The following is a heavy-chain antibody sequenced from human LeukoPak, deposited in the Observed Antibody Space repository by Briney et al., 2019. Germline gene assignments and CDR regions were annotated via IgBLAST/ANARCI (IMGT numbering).Heavy chain of an antibody. V-gene: IGHV4-34*01. CDR1: GGSFSGYY. J-gene: IGHJ4*02. D-gene: IGHD2-2*01. Sequence: PSETLSLTCAVYGGSFSGYYWSWIRQPPGKGLEWLGEINHSGSTNYNPSLKSRVTISVDTSKNQFSLKLSSVTAADTAVYYCARGLGYCSSTSCYFDYWGQGTLVAVSS. CDR2: INHSGST. CDR3: ARGLGYCSSTSCYFDY.